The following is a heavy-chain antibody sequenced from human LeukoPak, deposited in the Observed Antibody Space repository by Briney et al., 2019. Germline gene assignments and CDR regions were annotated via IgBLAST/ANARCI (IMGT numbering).Heavy chain of an antibody. Sequence: SETLSLTCTVSGGSISSYYWSWIRQPPGKGLEWIGYIYYSGNTNYNPSLKSRVTISIDTSKTQFSLKLTSVTAADTAVYYCAKDRDWAAAAGTDFDYWGQGTLVAVSS. V-gene: IGHV4-59*01. D-gene: IGHD6-13*01. CDR3: AKDRDWAAAAGTDFDY. CDR2: IYYSGNT. CDR1: GGSISSYY. J-gene: IGHJ4*02.